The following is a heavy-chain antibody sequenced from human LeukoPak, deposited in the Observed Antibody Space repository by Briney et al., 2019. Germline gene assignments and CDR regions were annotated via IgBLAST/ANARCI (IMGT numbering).Heavy chain of an antibody. CDR3: AREPGQDSSGYYYFDY. V-gene: IGHV3-48*03. Sequence: QSGGSLRLSCAASGFTFSSYEMNWVRQAPGKGLKWVSYISSSGSTIYYADSVKGRFTISRDNAKNSLYLQMNSLRAEDTAVYYCAREPGQDSSGYYYFDYWGQGTLVTVSS. D-gene: IGHD3-22*01. CDR2: ISSSGSTI. J-gene: IGHJ4*02. CDR1: GFTFSSYE.